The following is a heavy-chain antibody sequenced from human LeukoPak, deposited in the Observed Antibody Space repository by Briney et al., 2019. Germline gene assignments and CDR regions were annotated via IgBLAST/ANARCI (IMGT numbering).Heavy chain of an antibody. V-gene: IGHV4-59*01. CDR1: GGSFSGYY. Sequence: SETLSLTCAVYGGSFSGYYWSWIRQPPGKGLEWIGYIYYSGSTNYNPSLKSRVTISVDTSKNQFSLKLSSVTAADTAVYYCAREAGGQQLVYAFDIWGQGTMVTVS. J-gene: IGHJ3*02. CDR3: AREAGGQQLVYAFDI. D-gene: IGHD6-13*01. CDR2: IYYSGST.